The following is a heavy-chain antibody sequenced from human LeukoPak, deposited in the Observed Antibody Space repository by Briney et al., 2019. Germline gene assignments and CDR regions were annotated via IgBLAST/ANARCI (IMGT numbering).Heavy chain of an antibody. CDR3: AKVRCSGGSCYPDY. J-gene: IGHJ4*02. Sequence: PSETLSLTCTVSGGSVTTYYWSWIRQSAGKGLEWIGHISTSGSTNYNPSLKSRVTISVDTSKNQFSLKLNSVTAADTAVYSCAKVRCSGGSCYPDYWGQGTLVTVSS. V-gene: IGHV4-4*07. CDR2: ISTSGST. D-gene: IGHD2-15*01. CDR1: GGSVTTYY.